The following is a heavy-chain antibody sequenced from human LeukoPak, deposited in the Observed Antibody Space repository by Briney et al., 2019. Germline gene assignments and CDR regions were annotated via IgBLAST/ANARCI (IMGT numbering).Heavy chain of an antibody. CDR1: GYTFTSYD. CDR3: GRDITGKNWFDP. J-gene: IGHJ5*02. CDR2: INPNSGGT. V-gene: IGHV1-2*02. D-gene: IGHD1-14*01. Sequence: GASVKVSCKASGYTFTSYDINWMRQAPGQGLERMGWINPNSGGTNYAQKFQGRVTMTRDTSISTAYMELSRLTSDDTAVYYCGRDITGKNWFDPWGQGTLVTVSS.